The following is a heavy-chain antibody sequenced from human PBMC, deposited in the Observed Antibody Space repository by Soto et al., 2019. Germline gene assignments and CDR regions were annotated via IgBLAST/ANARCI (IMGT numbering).Heavy chain of an antibody. D-gene: IGHD4-17*01. CDR1: EFTFSNYA. Sequence: GGSLRLSSAASEFTFSNYAMHWVRQPPGKGLQWLAVISYDGNNKYYADSVEGRFTISRDNSKNTVYLQMNSLRLEDTAVYYCARGPSYSDSYFDYWGQGTLVTVSS. J-gene: IGHJ4*02. CDR3: ARGPSYSDSYFDY. V-gene: IGHV3-30*03. CDR2: ISYDGNNK.